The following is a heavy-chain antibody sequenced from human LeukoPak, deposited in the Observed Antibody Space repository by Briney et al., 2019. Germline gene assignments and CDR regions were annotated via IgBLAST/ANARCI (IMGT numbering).Heavy chain of an antibody. CDR3: AKDPGYCSSTSCYTEYFQH. Sequence: GSLRLSCAASGFTFSSYWMSWVRQAPGKGLEWVANIKQDGSEKYYVDSVKGRFTISRDNSKNTLYLQMNSLRAEDTAVYYCAKDPGYCSSTSCYTEYFQHWGQGTLVTVSS. J-gene: IGHJ1*01. D-gene: IGHD2-2*02. CDR1: GFTFSSYW. CDR2: IKQDGSEK. V-gene: IGHV3-7*03.